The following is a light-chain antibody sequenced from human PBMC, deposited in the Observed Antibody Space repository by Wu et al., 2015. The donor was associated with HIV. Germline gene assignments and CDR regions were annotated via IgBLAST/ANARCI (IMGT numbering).Light chain of an antibody. Sequence: EIVMTQSPATLSVSPGERATLSCRASQSVSSSYLAWYQQKPGQAPRLLIYGASSRATGIPDRFSGSGSGTDFTLTISRLEPEDFAVYYCQQYGSSPLTFGQGTRLEIK. V-gene: IGKV3-20*01. CDR2: GAS. CDR3: QQYGSSPLT. J-gene: IGKJ5*01. CDR1: QSVSSSY.